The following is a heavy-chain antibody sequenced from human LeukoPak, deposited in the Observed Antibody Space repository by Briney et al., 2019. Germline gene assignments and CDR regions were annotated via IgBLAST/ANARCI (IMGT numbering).Heavy chain of an antibody. CDR3: ARGYDSSAYYPFNY. CDR1: GGSLSTHH. Sequence: PSETLSLTCVVSGGSLSTHHWSWIRQSPGRGLEWIGYISDSGSTNYNPSLKSRVTISVDTSKNQFSLVLSSVTAADTAVYYCARGYDSSAYYPFNYWGQGTLVTVSS. D-gene: IGHD3-22*01. J-gene: IGHJ4*02. V-gene: IGHV4-59*11. CDR2: ISDSGST.